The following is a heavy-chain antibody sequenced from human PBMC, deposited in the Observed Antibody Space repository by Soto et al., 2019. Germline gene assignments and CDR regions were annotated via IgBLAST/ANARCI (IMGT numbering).Heavy chain of an antibody. V-gene: IGHV4-4*07. Sequence: SESLDLTCPLFGASMNSSHWCWIWRPSGKGLGWIGHIHSSGSTNYNPSLKSRVTMSVDTSKNQFSLRLMSLTAADTAVYYCARDQGVAAAGITWFDPWGQGSLVTVSS. CDR3: ARDQGVAAAGITWFDP. CDR1: GASMNSSH. D-gene: IGHD6-13*01. CDR2: IHSSGST. J-gene: IGHJ5*02.